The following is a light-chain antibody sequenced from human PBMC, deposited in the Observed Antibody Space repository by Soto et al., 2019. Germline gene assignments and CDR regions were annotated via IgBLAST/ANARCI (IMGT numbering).Light chain of an antibody. CDR1: QSVSSN. Sequence: EIVMTQSPATLSVSPGESATLSCRASQSVSSNLAWYQQKPGQAPRLLIYAASTRATGIPARFSGGGSGTEFTLTISSLQSEDFAVYYCQQRSTTFGQGTRLEIK. V-gene: IGKV3-15*01. CDR3: QQRSTT. CDR2: AAS. J-gene: IGKJ5*01.